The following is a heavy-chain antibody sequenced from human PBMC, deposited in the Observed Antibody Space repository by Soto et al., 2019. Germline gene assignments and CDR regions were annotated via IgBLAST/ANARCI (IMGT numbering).Heavy chain of an antibody. J-gene: IGHJ4*02. V-gene: IGHV1-69*13. CDR3: ARGDGYNTYYFDY. CDR1: GCTFSSYA. CDR2: IIPIFGTA. D-gene: IGHD5-12*01. Sequence: GAAVKVSCKASGCTFSSYAISWVRQAPGQGLEWMGGIIPIFGTANYAQKFQGRVTITADESTSTAYMELSSLRSEDTAVYYCARGDGYNTYYFDYWGQGTLVTVSS.